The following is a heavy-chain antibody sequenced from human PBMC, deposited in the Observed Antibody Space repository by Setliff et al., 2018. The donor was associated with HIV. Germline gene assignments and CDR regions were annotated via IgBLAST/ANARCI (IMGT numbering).Heavy chain of an antibody. V-gene: IGHV4-39*07. CDR3: ARGGPARVALLYWFDP. J-gene: IGHJ5*02. D-gene: IGHD2-21*01. Sequence: PSETLSLTCTVSGGSIDSTDYYWGWIRQPPGKGLEWIGSIFYSGRTTYNPSLKSRVTISVDTSKNQFSLKLSSVTAADTAVYYCARGGPARVALLYWFDPWGQGTLVTVSS. CDR2: IFYSGRT. CDR1: GGSIDSTDYY.